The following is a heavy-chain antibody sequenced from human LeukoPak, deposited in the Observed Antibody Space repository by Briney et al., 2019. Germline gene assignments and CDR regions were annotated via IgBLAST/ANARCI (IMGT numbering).Heavy chain of an antibody. CDR3: ARGSDSNYPGY. CDR1: GFTFSSYG. J-gene: IGHJ4*02. V-gene: IGHV3-33*01. Sequence: GGPLRLSCAASGFTFSSYGMHWVRQAPGKGLEWVAVIWYDGSNKYYADSVKGRFTISRDNSKNTLYLQMNSLRAEDTAVYYCARGSDSNYPGYWGQGTLVTVST. CDR2: IWYDGSNK. D-gene: IGHD4-11*01.